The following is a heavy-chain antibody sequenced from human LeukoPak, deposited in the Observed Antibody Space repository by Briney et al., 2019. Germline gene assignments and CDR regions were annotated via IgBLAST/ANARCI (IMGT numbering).Heavy chain of an antibody. J-gene: IGHJ2*01. CDR1: GFSLTTYD. CDR2: ISLGDSDT. D-gene: IGHD2-21*02. Sequence: GESLKISCKGSGFSLTTYDIVWVRQTPGRGLEWMGIISLGDSDTRYSPSFQGQVTISGDKSINTAYVHWSNLKASDTAMYYCARLAYCGVDCNSRDWDHYYWYFDLWGRGTLVTVSS. V-gene: IGHV5-51*01. CDR3: ARLAYCGVDCNSRDWDHYYWYFDL.